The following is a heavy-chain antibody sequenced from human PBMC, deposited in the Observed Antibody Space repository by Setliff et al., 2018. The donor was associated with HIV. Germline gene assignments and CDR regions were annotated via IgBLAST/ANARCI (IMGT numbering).Heavy chain of an antibody. V-gene: IGHV4-38-2*01. CDR2: IYHSGST. CDR1: NYSINSGYY. D-gene: IGHD3-10*01. J-gene: IGHJ4*02. Sequence: SETLSLTCAVSNYSINSGYYWGWIRQPPGKGLEWIGSIYHSGSTNYNPSLRSRVTISVDTSKNQFSLNLTSVTAADTAVYYCARGKWFGESRRPYYFDYWGQGTLVTVSS. CDR3: ARGKWFGESRRPYYFDY.